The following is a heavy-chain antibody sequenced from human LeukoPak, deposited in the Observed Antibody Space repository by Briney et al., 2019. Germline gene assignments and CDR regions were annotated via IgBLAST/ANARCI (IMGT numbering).Heavy chain of an antibody. Sequence: GGSLRLSCTASGFTFGDYAMSWFRQAPGKGLEWVGFIRSKACGGTTEYAASVKGRFTISRDDSKSIAYLQMNSLKTEDTAVYYCTPYYDFWSGYYTHDYWGQGTLVTVSS. CDR3: TPYYDFWSGYYTHDY. D-gene: IGHD3-3*01. CDR2: IRSKACGGTT. J-gene: IGHJ4*02. V-gene: IGHV3-49*03. CDR1: GFTFGDYA.